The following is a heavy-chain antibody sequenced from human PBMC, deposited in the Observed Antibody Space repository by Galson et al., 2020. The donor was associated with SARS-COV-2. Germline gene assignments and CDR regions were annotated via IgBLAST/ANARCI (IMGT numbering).Heavy chain of an antibody. Sequence: GESLKISCKASGYTFTGYYMHWVRQAPGQGLEWMGWINPNSGGTNYAQKFQGRVTMTRDTSISTAYMELSRLRSDDTAVYYCARGGFLEWLGGIINTKYGMDVWGQGTTVTVSS. CDR3: ARGGFLEWLGGIINTKYGMDV. CDR2: INPNSGGT. CDR1: GYTFTGYY. J-gene: IGHJ6*02. V-gene: IGHV1-2*02. D-gene: IGHD3-3*01.